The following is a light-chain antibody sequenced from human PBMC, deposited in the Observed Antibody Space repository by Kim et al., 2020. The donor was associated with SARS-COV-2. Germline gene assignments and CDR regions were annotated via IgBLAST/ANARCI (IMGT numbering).Light chain of an antibody. Sequence: EIVLTQSPDTLSLSPGERATLSCRASQRVTSSYLAWYQQKPGQPPRLLIFGASSWATGFPARFSGSGSGTDFTLTISSLEPEDFAVYYCQQYGTLPWTLGQGTKVDIK. CDR3: QQYGTLPWT. J-gene: IGKJ1*01. V-gene: IGKV3-20*01. CDR2: GAS. CDR1: QRVTSSY.